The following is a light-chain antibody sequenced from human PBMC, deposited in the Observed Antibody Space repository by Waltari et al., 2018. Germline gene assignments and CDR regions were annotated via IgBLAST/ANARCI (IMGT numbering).Light chain of an antibody. Sequence: EIVLTQSLGILSLSPGERATLSCRAGQSVSSGYLAWYQQKHGQAPRLLIYGASSRATCIPDRFSGSGSGTDFTLTINRLEPEDSGVYYCQQYGSSPPLTFGGGTKVEI. CDR1: QSVSSGY. J-gene: IGKJ4*01. CDR3: QQYGSSPPLT. CDR2: GAS. V-gene: IGKV3-20*01.